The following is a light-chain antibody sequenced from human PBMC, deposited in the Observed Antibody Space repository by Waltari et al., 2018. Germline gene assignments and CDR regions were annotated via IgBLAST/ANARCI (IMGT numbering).Light chain of an antibody. Sequence: DIQMTQSPTSLSASVGDRVTITCRASQGISNFLAWYQQKPGKGPTLLIYAASTLQSGVPSRFSGSGSGTDFTLTISSLQPEDVATYYCQKYNSAPQTFGQGTKVEIK. CDR1: QGISNF. CDR3: QKYNSAPQT. J-gene: IGKJ1*01. CDR2: AAS. V-gene: IGKV1-27*01.